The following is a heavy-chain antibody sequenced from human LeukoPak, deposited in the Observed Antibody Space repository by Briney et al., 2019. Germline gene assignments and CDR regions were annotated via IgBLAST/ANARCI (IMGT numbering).Heavy chain of an antibody. CDR3: ASSGGDSLWFDRNHDY. V-gene: IGHV3-21*01. CDR2: ISSSSSYI. Sequence: RGSLRLSCAASGFTFSSYAMSWVRQAPGKGLEWVSSISSSSSYIYYADSVKGRFTISRDNAKNSLYLQMNSLRAEDTAVYYCASSGGDSLWFDRNHDYWGQGTLVTVSS. J-gene: IGHJ4*02. CDR1: GFTFSSYA. D-gene: IGHD3-10*01.